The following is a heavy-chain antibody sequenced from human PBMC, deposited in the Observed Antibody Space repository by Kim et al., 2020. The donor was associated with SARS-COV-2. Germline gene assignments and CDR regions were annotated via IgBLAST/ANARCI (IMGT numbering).Heavy chain of an antibody. J-gene: IGHJ4*02. CDR3: ARVGTMVRGVKYYFDY. V-gene: IGHV4-34*13. D-gene: IGHD3-10*01. Sequence: SLKSRVTISVDTSNTQFSLKLSSVTAADTAVYYCARVGTMVRGVKYYFDYWGQGTLVTVSS.